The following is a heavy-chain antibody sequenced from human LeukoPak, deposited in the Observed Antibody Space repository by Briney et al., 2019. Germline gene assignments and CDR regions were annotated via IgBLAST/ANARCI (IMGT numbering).Heavy chain of an antibody. V-gene: IGHV3-74*01. Sequence: PGGSLRLSCAASGFTFSSYWMHWVRQAPGKGLVWVSRINSDGSSTSCADSVKGRFTISRGNAKNTLYLQMNSLRAEDTAVYYCARVPVDTAMGHFDYWGQGTLVTVSS. CDR3: ARVPVDTAMGHFDY. CDR1: GFTFSSYW. J-gene: IGHJ4*02. D-gene: IGHD5-18*01. CDR2: INSDGSST.